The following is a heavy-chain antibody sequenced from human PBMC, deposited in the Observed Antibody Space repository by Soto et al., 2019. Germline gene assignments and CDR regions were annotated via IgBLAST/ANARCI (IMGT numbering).Heavy chain of an antibody. CDR3: ARHNGPLYVGYYYDMDV. V-gene: IGHV4-39*01. CDR1: GGSISSSSYY. Sequence: QLQLQESGPGLVKPSETLSLTCTVSGGSISSSSYYWGWIRQPPGKGLEWIGSIYYSGYTYYNPSLTSRVTISGDTSKNQFSLKLSSVTAADTAVYYCARHNGPLYVGYYYDMDVWGQGTTVTVSS. J-gene: IGHJ6*02. CDR2: IYYSGYT. D-gene: IGHD3-16*01.